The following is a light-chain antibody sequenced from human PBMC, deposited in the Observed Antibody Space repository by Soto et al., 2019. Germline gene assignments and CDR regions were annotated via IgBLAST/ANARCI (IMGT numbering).Light chain of an antibody. J-gene: IGLJ2*01. CDR3: SSFAGSNHVV. CDR2: EVT. Sequence: QSALTQPPSASGSPGQSVTISCTGTSSDVGGSDYVSWYQQHPGKAPKLIIYEVTKRPSGVPDRFSGSQSVNTASLTVSGLQADDEADYYCSSFAGSNHVVFGGGTKLTVL. CDR1: SSDVGGSDY. V-gene: IGLV2-8*01.